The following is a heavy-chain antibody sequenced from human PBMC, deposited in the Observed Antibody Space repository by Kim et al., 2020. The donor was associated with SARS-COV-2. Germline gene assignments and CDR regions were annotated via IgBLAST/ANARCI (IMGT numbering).Heavy chain of an antibody. CDR1: GGSISGYY. D-gene: IGHD6-13*01. Sequence: SETLSLTCIVSGGSISGYYWRWIRQPPGKGLEWIGYVYYSGNTNYNPSLKSRVTISADVSKNQVSLQLSSVTAAYTAVYYCARDLAGTSAFDIWGQGTMVTVSS. CDR3: ARDLAGTSAFDI. J-gene: IGHJ3*02. V-gene: IGHV4-59*13. CDR2: VYYSGNT.